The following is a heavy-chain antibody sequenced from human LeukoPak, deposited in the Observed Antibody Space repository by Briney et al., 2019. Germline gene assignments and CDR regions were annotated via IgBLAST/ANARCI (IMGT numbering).Heavy chain of an antibody. CDR1: GFTFSSYS. V-gene: IGHV3-21*01. CDR2: ISSSSSYI. J-gene: IGHJ4*02. Sequence: GGSLRLSCAASGFTFSSYSMNWVRQAPGKGLEWVSSISSSSSYIYYADSVKGRFTISRDNAKNSLYLQVNSLRAEDTAVYYCAREGSTMVRGVMGAFDYWGQGTLVTVSS. D-gene: IGHD3-10*01. CDR3: AREGSTMVRGVMGAFDY.